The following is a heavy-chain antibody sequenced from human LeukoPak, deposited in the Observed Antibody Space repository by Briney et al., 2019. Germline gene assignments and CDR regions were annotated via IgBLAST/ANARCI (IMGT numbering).Heavy chain of an antibody. CDR2: ISGSGGST. J-gene: IGHJ4*02. V-gene: IGHV3-23*01. Sequence: GGSLRLSCAASGFTFSSYAMSWVRQAPGKGLEWVSAISGSGGSTYYADSVKGRFTISRDNTKNTLYLQMNSLRAEDTALYYCAKVGQQLGFDYWGQGTLVTVSS. D-gene: IGHD6-13*01. CDR3: AKVGQQLGFDY. CDR1: GFTFSSYA.